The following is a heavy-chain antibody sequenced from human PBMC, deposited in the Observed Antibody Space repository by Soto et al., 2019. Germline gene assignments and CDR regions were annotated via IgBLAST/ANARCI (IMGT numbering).Heavy chain of an antibody. D-gene: IGHD3-22*01. CDR3: ARTHYYDSSGYFDY. Sequence: SSETLSLTCTVSGGSISSYYWSWIRQPPGKGLGWIGYIYYSGSTNYNPSLKSRVTISVDTSKNQFSLKLSSVTAADTAVYYCARTHYYDSSGYFDYWGQGTLVTVSS. CDR1: GGSISSYY. CDR2: IYYSGST. J-gene: IGHJ4*02. V-gene: IGHV4-59*01.